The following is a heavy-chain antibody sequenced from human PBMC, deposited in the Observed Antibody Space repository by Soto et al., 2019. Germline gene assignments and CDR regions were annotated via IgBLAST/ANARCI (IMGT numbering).Heavy chain of an antibody. CDR1: GGSISSYY. CDR2: IYYSGST. V-gene: IGHV4-59*01. CDR3: ARGANAKRSYYYYYGMDV. J-gene: IGHJ6*02. D-gene: IGHD7-27*01. Sequence: SETLSLTCTVSGGSISSYYWSWIRQPPGKGLEWIGYIYYSGSTNYNPSLKSRVTISVDTSKNQVSLKLTSVTAADTAVYYRARGANAKRSYYYYYGMDVWGQGTTVTVSS.